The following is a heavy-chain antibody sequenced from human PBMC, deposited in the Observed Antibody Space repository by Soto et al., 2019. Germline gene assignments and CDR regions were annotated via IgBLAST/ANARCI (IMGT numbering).Heavy chain of an antibody. V-gene: IGHV5-10-1*01. CDR1: GYRFTSYW. CDR3: ARHEGVPAADGLDV. CDR2: IDPSDSYT. D-gene: IGHD2-2*01. J-gene: IGHJ6*02. Sequence: PGESLKISCKGSGYRFTSYWITWVRQLPVKGLEWMGRIDPSDSYTTYSPSFQGHITISADESISTAYLQWSSLKASDTAVYYCARHEGVPAADGLDVWGQGTTVTVSS.